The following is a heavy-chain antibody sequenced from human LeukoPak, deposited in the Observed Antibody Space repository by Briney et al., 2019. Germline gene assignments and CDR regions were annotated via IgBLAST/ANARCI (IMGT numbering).Heavy chain of an antibody. CDR1: GFTFSNYA. J-gene: IGHJ6*02. D-gene: IGHD3-10*01. Sequence: GGSLRLSCVASGFTFSNYAMHWVRQAPGKGLEYVSAISSNEGDTYYANSVRGRFTIFRDNSKNTLYLQVGSLRPEDMAVYYCARGVAVSYYYYGMDVWGQGTTVTVSS. V-gene: IGHV3-64*01. CDR2: ISSNEGDT. CDR3: ARGVAVSYYYYGMDV.